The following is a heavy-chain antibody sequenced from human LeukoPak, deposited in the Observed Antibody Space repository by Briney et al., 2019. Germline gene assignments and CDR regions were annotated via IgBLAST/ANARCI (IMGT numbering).Heavy chain of an antibody. Sequence: GGSLRLSCAASEFTFSSYAMSWVRQAPGKGLEWVSAISDSGGSTYYADSVKGRFTVSRDNSKNTVYLQMNSLRAEDTAVYYCAKDRRACSSSSCYYRFDYWGQGTLVTVSS. V-gene: IGHV3-23*01. CDR3: AKDRRACSSSSCYYRFDY. J-gene: IGHJ4*02. CDR1: EFTFSSYA. D-gene: IGHD2-2*01. CDR2: ISDSGGST.